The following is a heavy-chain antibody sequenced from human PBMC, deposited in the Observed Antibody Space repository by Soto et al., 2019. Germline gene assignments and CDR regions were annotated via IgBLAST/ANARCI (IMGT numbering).Heavy chain of an antibody. CDR1: GGSVSSSDYY. CDR3: ARIYCTSTTCYVVS. Sequence: SETLSLTCTVPGGSVSSSDYYWSWIRQPPGKGLEWIGEITHTGRTNYNPSLKSRLAISVDTSKNEFSLKLSSVTAADTSVYYCARIYCTSTTCYVVSWGQGTLVTVSS. CDR2: ITHTGRT. J-gene: IGHJ4*02. D-gene: IGHD2-2*01. V-gene: IGHV4-30-4*01.